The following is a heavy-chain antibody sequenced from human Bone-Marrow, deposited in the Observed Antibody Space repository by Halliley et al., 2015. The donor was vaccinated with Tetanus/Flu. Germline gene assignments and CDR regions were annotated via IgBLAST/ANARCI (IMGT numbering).Heavy chain of an antibody. CDR1: NFSINSSHY. CDR3: ARDPQQGWFDP. V-gene: IGHV4-38-2*02. CDR2: LNPSGKT. Sequence: GLVKPSGTLSLTCSVSNFSINSSHYWGWIRQAPGKGLEWIGTLNPSGKTHYNPSLKTRVTTSVDTSKNQFSLRLTSVTAADTAVYYCARDPQQGWFDPWGQGILVIVS. J-gene: IGHJ5*02.